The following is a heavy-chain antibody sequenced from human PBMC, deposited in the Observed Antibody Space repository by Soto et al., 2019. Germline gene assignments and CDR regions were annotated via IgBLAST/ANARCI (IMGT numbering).Heavy chain of an antibody. J-gene: IGHJ4*02. V-gene: IGHV3-30*03. Sequence: PGGALRLSCAASGVTFSSYAMHWVRQAPGKGLEWVAVISYDGSNKYYADCVKGRFTISRDNSKNTLYLQMKSLRVEDTAVYYCARDRGCAPSVNFVGYFDYWGQGTLVTVSS. CDR2: ISYDGSNK. CDR1: GVTFSSYA. D-gene: IGHD2-15*01. CDR3: ARDRGCAPSVNFVGYFDY.